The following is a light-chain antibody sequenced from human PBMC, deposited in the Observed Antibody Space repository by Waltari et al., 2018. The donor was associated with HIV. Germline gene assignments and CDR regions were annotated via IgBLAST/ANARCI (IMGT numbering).Light chain of an antibody. V-gene: IGLV2-23*02. J-gene: IGLJ2*01. CDR2: EVS. Sequence: QSALTQPASVSGSPGQSITISCTGTSSDVGGYNLVSWYQQHPGKAPKLMIYEVSKRPAGVSNRFSGSKSGNTDSLTSAGLQAEDEADYYGCAYAGSTTYVIFGGGTKLTVL. CDR1: SSDVGGYNL. CDR3: CAYAGSTTYVI.